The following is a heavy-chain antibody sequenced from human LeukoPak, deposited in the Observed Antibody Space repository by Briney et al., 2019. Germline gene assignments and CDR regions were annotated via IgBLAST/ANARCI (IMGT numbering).Heavy chain of an antibody. V-gene: IGHV1-2*02. CDR2: INPDSGST. D-gene: IGHD3-22*01. CDR3: ARKGGDYYDVNTYSYVGDYFDY. CDR1: GYIFTDSY. Sequence: GASVKVSCKTSGYIFTDSYIHWVRQAPGQGLEWMGWINPDSGSTNHAQKFQGRVTMTRDTSISTAYMEVNRLRSDDTAVYYCARKGGDYYDVNTYSYVGDYFDYWGQGTLVTVSS. J-gene: IGHJ4*02.